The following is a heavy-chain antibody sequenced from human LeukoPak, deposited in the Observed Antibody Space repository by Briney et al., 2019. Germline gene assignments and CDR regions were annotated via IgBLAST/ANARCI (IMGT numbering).Heavy chain of an antibody. D-gene: IGHD3-3*01. CDR3: AGQILEWTLSGPKRWFDR. CDR2: IYTSGST. J-gene: IGHJ5*02. CDR1: GGSISSYY. V-gene: IGHV4-4*07. Sequence: SETLSLTCTVSGGSISSYYWSWIRQPAGKGLEWIGRIYTSGSTNYNPSLKSRVTMSVDTSKNQFSLKLSSVTAAATAVYYCAGQILEWTLSGPKRWFDRWGQGTLVTVSS.